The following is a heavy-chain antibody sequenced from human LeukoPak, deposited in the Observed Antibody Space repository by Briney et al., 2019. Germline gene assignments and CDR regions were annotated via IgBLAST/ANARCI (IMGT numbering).Heavy chain of an antibody. CDR1: GFTFSSYA. CDR2: ISGSGGST. V-gene: IGHV3-23*01. D-gene: IGHD3-16*01. J-gene: IGHJ4*02. Sequence: GGSLRLSCAASGFTFSSYAMSWVRQAPGKGLEWVSAISGSGGSTYYADSVKGRFTISRDNAKNSLYLQMNSLRAEDTAVYYCARGGGAPGYFDYWGQGTLVTVSS. CDR3: ARGGGAPGYFDY.